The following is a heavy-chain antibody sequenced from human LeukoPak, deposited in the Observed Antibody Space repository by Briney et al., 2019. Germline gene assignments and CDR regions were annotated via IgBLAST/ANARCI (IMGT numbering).Heavy chain of an antibody. Sequence: GVSLKLSCAASGFTFEDYAMHWARQTPGRGLEWVSGVTWNSGGSGYADSVKGRFTISRENAENSVHLQMNSLRAEDTALYYCARGQRSTVTTLWYFDLWGRGTLVTVSS. CDR3: ARGQRSTVTTLWYFDL. J-gene: IGHJ2*01. CDR2: VTWNSGGS. CDR1: GFTFEDYA. D-gene: IGHD4-17*01. V-gene: IGHV3-9*01.